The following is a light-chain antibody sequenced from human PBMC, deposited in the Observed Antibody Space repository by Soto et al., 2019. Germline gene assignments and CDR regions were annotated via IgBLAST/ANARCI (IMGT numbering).Light chain of an antibody. V-gene: IGKV3-15*01. Sequence: EIVMTQSPATLSVSPGERATLPCRASQSVSSNLAWYQQKPGQAPRLLIYGASTRATGIPARFSGSGSGTEFTLTISSLQSEDFAVYYCQQYNNRRTFGQGTKLEIK. CDR1: QSVSSN. CDR3: QQYNNRRT. CDR2: GAS. J-gene: IGKJ2*01.